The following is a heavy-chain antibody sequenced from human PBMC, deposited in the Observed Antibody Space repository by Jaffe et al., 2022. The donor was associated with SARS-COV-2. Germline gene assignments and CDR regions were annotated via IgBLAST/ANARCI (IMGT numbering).Heavy chain of an antibody. CDR2: ISYDGSNK. CDR3: ASPDENPRGYSYGLYY. J-gene: IGHJ4*02. D-gene: IGHD5-18*01. V-gene: IGHV3-30*04. Sequence: QVQLVESGGGVVQPGRSLRLSCAASGFTFSSYAMHWVRQAPGKGLEWVAVISYDGSNKYYADSVKGRFTISRDNSKNTLYLQMNSLRAEDTAVYYCASPDENPRGYSYGLYYWGQGTLVTVSS. CDR1: GFTFSSYA.